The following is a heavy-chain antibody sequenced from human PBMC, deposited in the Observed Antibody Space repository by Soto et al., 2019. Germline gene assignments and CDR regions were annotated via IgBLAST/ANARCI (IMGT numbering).Heavy chain of an antibody. J-gene: IGHJ6*02. Sequence: SETLSLTCTVSGGSISSGDYYWSWIRQPPGKGLEWIGYIYYSGSTYYNPSLKSRVTISVDTSKNQFSLKLSSVTAADTAVYYCARDEEYSSSSGYYYYGMDVWGQGTTVTVPS. D-gene: IGHD6-6*01. CDR2: IYYSGST. CDR1: GGSISSGDYY. V-gene: IGHV4-30-4*01. CDR3: ARDEEYSSSSGYYYYGMDV.